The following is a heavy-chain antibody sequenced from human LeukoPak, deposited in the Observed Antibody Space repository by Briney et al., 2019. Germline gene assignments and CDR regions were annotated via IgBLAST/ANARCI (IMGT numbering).Heavy chain of an antibody. CDR3: AKRPYYDYVWGSYRYTPCYFDY. V-gene: IGHV3-33*06. J-gene: IGHJ4*02. D-gene: IGHD3-16*02. CDR1: GFTFSSYG. CDR2: IWYDGSNK. Sequence: GRSLRLSCAASGFTFSSYGMHWVRQAPGKGLEWVAVIWYDGSNKYYADSVKGRFTISRDNSKNTLYLQMNSLRAEDTAVYYCAKRPYYDYVWGSYRYTPCYFDYWGQGTLVTVSS.